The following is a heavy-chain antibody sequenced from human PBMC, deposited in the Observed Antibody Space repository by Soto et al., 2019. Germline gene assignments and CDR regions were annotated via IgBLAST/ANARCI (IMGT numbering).Heavy chain of an antibody. V-gene: IGHV3-11*01. CDR3: ARAAAEIFGVVIIRHFDY. D-gene: IGHD3-3*01. CDR1: GFTFSDYY. CDR2: ISSSGSTI. Sequence: PGGSLRLSCAASGFTFSDYYMSWIRQAPGKGLEWVSYISSSGSTIYYADSVKGRFTISRDNAKNSLYLQMNSLRAEDTAVYYCARAAAEIFGVVIIRHFDYWGQGTLVTVSS. J-gene: IGHJ4*02.